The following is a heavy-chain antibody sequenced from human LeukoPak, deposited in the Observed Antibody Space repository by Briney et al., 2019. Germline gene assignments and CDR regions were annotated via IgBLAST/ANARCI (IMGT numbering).Heavy chain of an antibody. CDR1: GGSISSSSYY. D-gene: IGHD1-26*01. CDR2: IYYSGST. J-gene: IGHJ3*02. V-gene: IGHV4-39*01. CDR3: ARRESSGWYGYSGSYNDAFDI. Sequence: ESSETLSLTCTVSGGSISSSSYYWGWIRQPPGKGLEWIGSIYYSGSTYYNPSLKSRVTISVGTSKNQFSLKLSSVTAADTAVYYCARRESSGWYGYSGSYNDAFDIWGQGTMVTVSS.